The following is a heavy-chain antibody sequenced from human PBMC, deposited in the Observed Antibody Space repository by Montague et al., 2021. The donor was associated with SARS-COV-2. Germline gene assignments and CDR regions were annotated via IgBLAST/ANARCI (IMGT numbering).Heavy chain of an antibody. Sequence: SLRLSWAASGFPFSSYAMSWVRQAPGKGLEWVSVIYSGGSSTYYADSVKGRFTISRDNSKNTLYLQMNSLRAEDTAVYYCAKPRGIRYDSSGYYYPLDYWGQGTLVTVSS. CDR1: GFPFSSYA. V-gene: IGHV3-23*03. D-gene: IGHD3-22*01. CDR2: IYSGGSST. CDR3: AKPRGIRYDSSGYYYPLDY. J-gene: IGHJ4*02.